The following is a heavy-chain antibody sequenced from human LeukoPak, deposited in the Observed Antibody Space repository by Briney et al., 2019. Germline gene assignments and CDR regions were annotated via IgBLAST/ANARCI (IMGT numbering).Heavy chain of an antibody. V-gene: IGHV3-53*01. CDR3: ARGDYLDAFDI. CDR2: IYSGGST. D-gene: IGHD4-11*01. CDR1: GFTVSSNY. J-gene: IGHJ3*02. Sequence: GGSLRLSCAASGFTVSSNYMSWVRQAPGKGLEWVSVIYSGGSTYYADSVKGRFTISRDNSKNTLYLQMNSLRAEDTAVYYCARGDYLDAFDIWGQGTMVTVSS.